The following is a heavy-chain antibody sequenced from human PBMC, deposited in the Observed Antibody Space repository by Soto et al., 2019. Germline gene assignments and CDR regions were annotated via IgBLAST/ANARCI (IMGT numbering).Heavy chain of an antibody. V-gene: IGHV1-69*12. CDR3: ARDAPRGSSGYG. J-gene: IGHJ4*02. CDR2: IIPIFGTA. Sequence: QVQLVQSGAEVKKPGSSVKVSCKASGGTFSSYAISWVRQAPGQGLEWMGGIIPIFGTANYAQKFQGRVTIPAEESTRTACMERSSLRSEDTVVYYWARDAPRGSSGYGWGQGTLVTVSS. D-gene: IGHD6-13*01. CDR1: GGTFSSYA.